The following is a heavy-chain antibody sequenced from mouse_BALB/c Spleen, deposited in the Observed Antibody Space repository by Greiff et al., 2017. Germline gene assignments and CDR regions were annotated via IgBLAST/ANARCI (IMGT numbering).Heavy chain of an antibody. CDR2: IDPENGNT. CDR1: GFNITDYY. J-gene: IGHJ3*01. V-gene: IGHV14-1*02. CDR3: TRSTMSPWFAY. Sequence: EVQLQQSGAELVRPGALVKLSCKASGFNITDYYMHWVKQRPEQGLEWIGWIDPENGNTIYDPKFQGKASITADTSSNTAYLQLSSLTSEDTAVYYCTRSTMSPWFAYWDQGTLVTVSA. D-gene: IGHD2-1*01.